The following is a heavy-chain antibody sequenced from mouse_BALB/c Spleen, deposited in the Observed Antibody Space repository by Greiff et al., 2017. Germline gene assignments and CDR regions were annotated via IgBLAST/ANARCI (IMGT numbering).Heavy chain of an antibody. Sequence: QVQLQQSGPELVKPGASVKISCKASGYAFSSSWMNWVKQRPGQGLEWIGRIYPGDGDTNYNGKFKGKATLTADKSSSTAYMQLSSLTSVDSAVYFCAREESYYGSSPFAYWGQGTLVTVSA. D-gene: IGHD1-1*01. CDR2: IYPGDGDT. CDR3: AREESYYGSSPFAY. CDR1: GYAFSSSW. V-gene: IGHV1-82*01. J-gene: IGHJ3*01.